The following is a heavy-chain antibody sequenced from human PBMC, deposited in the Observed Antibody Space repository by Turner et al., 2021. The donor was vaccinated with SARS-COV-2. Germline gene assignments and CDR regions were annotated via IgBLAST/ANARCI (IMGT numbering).Heavy chain of an antibody. V-gene: IGHV3-53*01. CDR2: IYSGGST. CDR1: GVTVSSNY. CDR3: ARGGHYYYGLDV. J-gene: IGHJ6*02. D-gene: IGHD3-10*01. Sequence: EVQLVESGGGLISPGGSLRLSCAASGVTVSSNYMSWVRQAPGKGLEWVSVIYSGGSTFYSDSVKGRFTISRDNSKNTLYLQMNSLRAEDTAVYYCARGGHYYYGLDVWGQGTTVTVSS.